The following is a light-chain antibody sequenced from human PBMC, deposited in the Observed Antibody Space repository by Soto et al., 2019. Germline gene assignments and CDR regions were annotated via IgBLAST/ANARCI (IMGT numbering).Light chain of an antibody. Sequence: QSVLTQPPSVSGSPGQPVTISCTGTSSDVGGYNYVSWYQQHPGKAPKLMIYDVSKRPSGVPDRFSGSKSGNTASLTISGLQAEDEADYYCCSYAGSYTFDVFGTGTKVTVL. J-gene: IGLJ1*01. CDR3: CSYAGSYTFDV. V-gene: IGLV2-11*01. CDR2: DVS. CDR1: SSDVGGYNY.